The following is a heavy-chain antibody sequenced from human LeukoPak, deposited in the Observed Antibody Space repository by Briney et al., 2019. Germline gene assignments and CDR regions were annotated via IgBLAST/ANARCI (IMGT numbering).Heavy chain of an antibody. V-gene: IGHV4-59*08. CDR2: ISYSGST. D-gene: IGHD3-10*01. Sequence: SETLSLTCNVSGDSISSYYWSWIRQPTGEGLEWIGSISYSGSTDYNPFLKSRVTVSVDTSKNQLSLELSSVTATDTAVYYCARRNYYSSGSYINWFDPWGQGTLVAVSS. J-gene: IGHJ5*02. CDR3: ARRNYYSSGSYINWFDP. CDR1: GDSISSYY.